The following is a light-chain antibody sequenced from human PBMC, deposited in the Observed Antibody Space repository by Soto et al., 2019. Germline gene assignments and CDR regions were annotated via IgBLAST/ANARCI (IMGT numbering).Light chain of an antibody. V-gene: IGLV2-8*01. CDR2: EVS. CDR1: SSDVGGYNY. J-gene: IGLJ2*01. CDR3: SSYAGINSLV. Sequence: QSVLTQPPSASGSPGQSVTISCTGTSSDVGGYNYVSWYQQHPGKVPKLMIYEVSKRPSGVPDRFSASKSGNTASLTVSGLQAEDEADYYCSSYAGINSLVFGGGTKLTVL.